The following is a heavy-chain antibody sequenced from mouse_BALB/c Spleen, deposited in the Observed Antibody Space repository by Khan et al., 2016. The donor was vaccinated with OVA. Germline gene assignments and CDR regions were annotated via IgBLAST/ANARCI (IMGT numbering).Heavy chain of an antibody. CDR3: TRLVDY. CDR1: GFTFSSYA. V-gene: IGHV5-6-5*01. CDR2: INSGGST. J-gene: IGHJ4*01. Sequence: EVELVESGGGLVKPGGSLKLSCAASGFTFSSYAVSWIRQTPEKRLEWVASINSGGSTYDPDSVKGRFTISRDDARNILYLQMSSLRSEDTAMYYCTRLVDYWGQGTSVTVAS.